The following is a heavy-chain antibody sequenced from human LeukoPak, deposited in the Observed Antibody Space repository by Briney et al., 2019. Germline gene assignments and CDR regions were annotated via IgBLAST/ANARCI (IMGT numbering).Heavy chain of an antibody. J-gene: IGHJ4*02. CDR1: GFTFSNYG. CDR3: AKHSSGWYYFDY. D-gene: IGHD6-19*01. Sequence: PGGSLRLSCAASGFTFSNYGMSWLRQAPGKGLEWVSAISGSGGSTYYADSVEGRFTISRDNSKNTLYLQMNSLRAEDTAVYYCAKHSSGWYYFDYWGQGTLVTVSS. CDR2: ISGSGGST. V-gene: IGHV3-23*01.